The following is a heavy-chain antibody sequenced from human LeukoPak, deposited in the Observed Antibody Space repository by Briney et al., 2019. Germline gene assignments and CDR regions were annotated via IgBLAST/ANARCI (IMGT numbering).Heavy chain of an antibody. V-gene: IGHV3-11*06. CDR3: ASLYAAMLKDYY. CDR2: ISSSSSYK. D-gene: IGHD5-18*01. CDR1: GFTFSDYY. Sequence: GGSLRLSCAASGFTFSDYYMSWIRQAPGKGLEWVSYISSSSSYKNYADSVKGRFTISRDNAKNSLYLQRNSLRAEDPAVYYGASLYAAMLKDYYWGEGTLVTVSS. J-gene: IGHJ4*02.